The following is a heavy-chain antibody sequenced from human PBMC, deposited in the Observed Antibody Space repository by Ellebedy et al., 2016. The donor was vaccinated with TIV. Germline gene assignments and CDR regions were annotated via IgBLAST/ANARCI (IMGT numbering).Heavy chain of an antibody. D-gene: IGHD1-26*01. V-gene: IGHV3-23*01. CDR2: ISCSDGNT. CDR1: GFGFSTYA. CDR3: AKSQVGATYFDY. Sequence: GESLKISCAASGFGFSTYAMSWVRQAPGKGLEWVSFISCSDGNTYYADSVKGRFTISSDDSKNTLYLQMNSLKAEDTAVYYCAKSQVGATYFDYWGQGPLVTVSS. J-gene: IGHJ4*02.